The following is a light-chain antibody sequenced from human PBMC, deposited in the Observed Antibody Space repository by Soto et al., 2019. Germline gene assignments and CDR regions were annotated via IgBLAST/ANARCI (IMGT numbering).Light chain of an antibody. CDR3: QQYHSSST. CDR2: DAS. Sequence: DIQMTQSPSTLSASVGDRVTITCRASQSISSWLAWYQQKPGKAPKLLIYDASSLESGVPSRFSGSGSGTEFTLTISSLQPDDSATYYCQQYHSSSTFGGVTKADIK. CDR1: QSISSW. V-gene: IGKV1-5*01. J-gene: IGKJ4*02.